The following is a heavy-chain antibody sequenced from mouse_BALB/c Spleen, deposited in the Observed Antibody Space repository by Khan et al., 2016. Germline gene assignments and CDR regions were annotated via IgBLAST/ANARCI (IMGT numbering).Heavy chain of an antibody. CDR1: GYSFIDYN. Sequence: VQLQQSGPELVKPGASVKVSCKASGYSFIDYNMYWVKQSHGKSLEWIGYIDPYNGGTNYNQKFKDKATLTADKSSSTAFMHLNSLTSEDSAVYYCAKDYYGSSYVSLFAYWGQGTLVTVSA. V-gene: IGHV1S135*01. CDR3: AKDYYGSSYVSLFAY. D-gene: IGHD1-1*01. CDR2: IDPYNGGT. J-gene: IGHJ3*01.